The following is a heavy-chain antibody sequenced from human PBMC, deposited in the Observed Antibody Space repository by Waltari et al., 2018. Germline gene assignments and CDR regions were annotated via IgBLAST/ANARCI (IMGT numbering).Heavy chain of an antibody. CDR1: GYTFTSYA. J-gene: IGHJ6*02. CDR3: ARGGPRGYSGYDNYGMDV. D-gene: IGHD5-12*01. CDR2: INTNTGNP. V-gene: IGHV7-4-1*02. Sequence: VQLVQSGAEVKKPGATVKISCKVSGYTFTSYAMNWVRQAPGQGLEWMGWINTNTGNPTYAQGFTGRFVFSLDTSVSTAYLQISSLKAEDTAVYYCARGGPRGYSGYDNYGMDVWGQGTTVTVSS.